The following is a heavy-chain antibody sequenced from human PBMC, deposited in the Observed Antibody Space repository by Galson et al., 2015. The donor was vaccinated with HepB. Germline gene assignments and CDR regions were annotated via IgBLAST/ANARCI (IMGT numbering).Heavy chain of an antibody. CDR2: IDPSDSYT. J-gene: IGHJ6*02. Sequence: QSGAEVKKPGESLRISCKGSGYSFTSYWISWVRQMPGKGLEWMGRIDPSDSYTNYSPSFQGHVTISADKSISTAYLQWSSLKASDTAMYYCARLVVVPAATYYYYYGMDVWGQGTTVTVSS. CDR1: GYSFTSYW. V-gene: IGHV5-10-1*01. D-gene: IGHD2-2*01. CDR3: ARLVVVPAATYYYYYGMDV.